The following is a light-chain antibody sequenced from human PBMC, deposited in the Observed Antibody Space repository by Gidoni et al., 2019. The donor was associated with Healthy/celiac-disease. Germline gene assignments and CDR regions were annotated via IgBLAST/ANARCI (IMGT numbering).Light chain of an antibody. Sequence: QSALTQPASVSGSPGQSITISCTGTSSDVGGYNYVSWYQQHTGKAPKLMIYDVSKRPSGVSNRVAGAKSGNTASLTISGLQAEDEAEYYCSSYTSSSTPVFGGGTKLTVL. V-gene: IGLV2-14*03. CDR3: SSYTSSSTPV. CDR1: SSDVGGYNY. J-gene: IGLJ3*02. CDR2: DVS.